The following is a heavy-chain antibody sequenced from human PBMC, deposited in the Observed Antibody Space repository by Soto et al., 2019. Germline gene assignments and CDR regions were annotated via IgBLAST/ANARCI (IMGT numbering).Heavy chain of an antibody. CDR2: ISAYNGNT. Sequence: ASVKVSCKASGYTFTSYGISWVRQAPGQGLEWMGWISAYNGNTNYAQKLQGRVTMTTDTSTSTAYMEMRSLRSDDTAVYYCARGGTGILGGPAAMLFDYWGQGTLVTVSS. J-gene: IGHJ4*02. V-gene: IGHV1-18*01. CDR1: GYTFTSYG. D-gene: IGHD2-2*01. CDR3: ARGGTGILGGPAAMLFDY.